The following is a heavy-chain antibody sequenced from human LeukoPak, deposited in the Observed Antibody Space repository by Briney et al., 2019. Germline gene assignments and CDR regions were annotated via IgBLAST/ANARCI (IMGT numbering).Heavy chain of an antibody. Sequence: AASVKVSCKASGYTFTGYYMHWVRQAPGQGLEWMGWINPNSGDTNYAQKFQGRVTMTRDTSISTAYMELSRLRSDDTAVYYCARADCSSTSCYGGRNWFDPWGQGTLVTVSS. J-gene: IGHJ5*02. CDR1: GYTFTGYY. V-gene: IGHV1-2*02. D-gene: IGHD2-2*01. CDR2: INPNSGDT. CDR3: ARADCSSTSCYGGRNWFDP.